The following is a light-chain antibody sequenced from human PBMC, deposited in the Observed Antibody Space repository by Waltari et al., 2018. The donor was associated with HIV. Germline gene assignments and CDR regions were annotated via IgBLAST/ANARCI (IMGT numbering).Light chain of an antibody. Sequence: DIVMTQSPDSLVVSLGERATINCKSSQTILYSSNNKNYLAGYQQKPGQPPRLLIYWASTRESGVPDRFSGSGSGSDFTLTISSLQAEDVAVYYCQQYYDTPQTFGQGTKVEIK. V-gene: IGKV4-1*01. CDR3: QQYYDTPQT. CDR1: QTILYSSNNKNY. J-gene: IGKJ1*01. CDR2: WAS.